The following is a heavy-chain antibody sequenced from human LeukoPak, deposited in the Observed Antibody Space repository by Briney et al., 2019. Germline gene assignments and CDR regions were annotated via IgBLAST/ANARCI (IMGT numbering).Heavy chain of an antibody. J-gene: IGHJ4*02. CDR2: ISAYNGNT. CDR3: ARTGGYSGSYWDFDY. CDR1: GYTFTSYG. V-gene: IGHV1-18*01. D-gene: IGHD1-26*01. Sequence: ASVKVSCKASGYTFTSYGISWVREAPGQGLEWMGWISAYNGNTNYAQKLQGRVTITRDTSASTAYMELSSLRSEDTAVYYCARTGGYSGSYWDFDYWGQGTLVTVSS.